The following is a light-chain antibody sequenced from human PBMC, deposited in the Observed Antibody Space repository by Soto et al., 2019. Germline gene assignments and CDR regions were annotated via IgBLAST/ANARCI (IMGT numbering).Light chain of an antibody. CDR3: KERSNWTLT. CDR2: GAS. Sequence: EIVMTQSPATLSVSPGERATLSCRASQSVTSNLAWYQQKPGRAPRLLIYGASTKATGIPARFSCSGSVTDFTLTISSLEPEDFAVYYCKERSNWTLTFGGGTNVDIK. CDR1: QSVTSN. J-gene: IGKJ4*01. V-gene: IGKV3-11*01.